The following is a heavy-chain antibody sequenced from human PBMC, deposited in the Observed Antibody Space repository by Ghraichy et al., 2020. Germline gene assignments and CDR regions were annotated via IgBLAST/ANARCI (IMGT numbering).Heavy chain of an antibody. J-gene: IGHJ4*02. Sequence: SETLSLTCTVSGGSISSYYWSWIRQPPGRGLEWIGYIYYSGRTNYNPSLKSRVTISVDTSKNQFSLKLSSVTAADTAVYYCARQGLYSSSPFDHWGQGTLVTVSS. CDR3: ARQGLYSSSPFDH. CDR1: GGSISSYY. V-gene: IGHV4-59*01. D-gene: IGHD6-6*01. CDR2: IYYSGRT.